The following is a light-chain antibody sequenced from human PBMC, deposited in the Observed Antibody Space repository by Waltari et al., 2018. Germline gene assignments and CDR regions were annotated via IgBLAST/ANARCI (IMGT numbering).Light chain of an antibody. Sequence: DIQMTQSPSTLPASVGDRVTITCRASQYVKNTLAWFQQKPGKAPKVLIHKASRLESGVPSRFSGSGFGTEFILSISSLQPDDFATYYCQEYDSLPITFGGGTKVEIK. J-gene: IGKJ4*01. CDR2: KAS. CDR1: QYVKNT. CDR3: QEYDSLPIT. V-gene: IGKV1-5*03.